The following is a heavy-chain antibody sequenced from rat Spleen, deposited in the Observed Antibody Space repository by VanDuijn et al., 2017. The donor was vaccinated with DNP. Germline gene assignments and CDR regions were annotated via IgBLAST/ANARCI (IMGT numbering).Heavy chain of an antibody. Sequence: EVKLVESGGGLVQPGRSLKLSCATSGFNFNIYWMGWVRQAPGKGLEWIGEINQGSSTINYTPSLKDKFTISRDNAQNTLYLQMSKLGSEDTAIYHCSRATYTEDYFDCWGQGVMVTVSS. D-gene: IGHD1-9*01. CDR1: GFNFNIYW. CDR2: INQGSSTI. J-gene: IGHJ2*01. V-gene: IGHV4-2*01. CDR3: SRATYTEDYFDC.